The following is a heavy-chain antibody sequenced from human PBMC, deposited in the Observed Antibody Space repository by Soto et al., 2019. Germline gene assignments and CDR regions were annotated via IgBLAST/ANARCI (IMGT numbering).Heavy chain of an antibody. V-gene: IGHV1-69*12. CDR2: IIPIFGKA. D-gene: IGHD5-12*01. CDR3: ARGNHRWLQLWFFDL. J-gene: IGHJ2*01. CDR1: GGTFSSYT. Sequence: QVQLVQSGAEVKKPGSSVTVSCKASGGTFSSYTISWVRQAPGQGLEWMGGIIPIFGKANYAQQFQGRVTITADESTSTAYMELSSLRSEDTAVYYCARGNHRWLQLWFFDLWGRGTLVTGSS.